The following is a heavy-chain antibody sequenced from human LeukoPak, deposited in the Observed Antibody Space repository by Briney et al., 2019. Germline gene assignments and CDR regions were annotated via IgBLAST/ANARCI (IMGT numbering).Heavy chain of an antibody. CDR1: GGTFSSYA. CDR3: ARDPRRSSSWYNDFDY. D-gene: IGHD6-13*01. V-gene: IGHV1-69*05. Sequence: ASVKVSCKASGGTFSSYAISWVRQAPGQGLEWMGGIIPIFGTANYAQKFQGRVTMTRDTSISTAYMELSRLRSDDTAVYYCARDPRRSSSWYNDFDYWGQGTLVTVSS. CDR2: IIPIFGTA. J-gene: IGHJ4*02.